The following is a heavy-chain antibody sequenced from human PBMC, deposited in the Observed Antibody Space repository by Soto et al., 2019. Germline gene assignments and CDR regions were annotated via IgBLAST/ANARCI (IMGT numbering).Heavy chain of an antibody. J-gene: IGHJ4*02. V-gene: IGHV1-46*03. Sequence: QVQLVQSGAEVKKPGASVKVSCKASGYTFTNYYLHWVRQAPGQGLEWVAMINPGGGSTRYAQKFQGRITVTRDTSTSTVYMELSSLRSDDTAVYFCARDLGDDYDVDYWGQGTLVTVSS. D-gene: IGHD4-17*01. CDR2: INPGGGST. CDR1: GYTFTNYY. CDR3: ARDLGDDYDVDY.